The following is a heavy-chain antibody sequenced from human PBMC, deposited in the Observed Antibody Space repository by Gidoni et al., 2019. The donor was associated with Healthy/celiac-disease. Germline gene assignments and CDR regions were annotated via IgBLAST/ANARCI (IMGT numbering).Heavy chain of an antibody. CDR1: GFTFSSYS. J-gene: IGHJ4*02. CDR3: ARGTTYYYDSSGYT. D-gene: IGHD3-22*01. V-gene: IGHV3-48*04. CDR2: ISSSSSTI. Sequence: EVQLVESGGGLVQPGGSLRLSCAASGFTFSSYSMNWVRQAPGKGLEWVSYISSSSSTIYYADSVKGRFTISRDNAKNSLYLQMNSLRAEDTAVYYCARGTTYYYDSSGYTWGQGTLVTVSS.